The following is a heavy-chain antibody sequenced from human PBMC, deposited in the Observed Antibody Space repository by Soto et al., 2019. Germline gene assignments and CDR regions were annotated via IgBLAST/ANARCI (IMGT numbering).Heavy chain of an antibody. J-gene: IGHJ5*02. CDR1: GFTFSSNS. Sequence: EVQVVESGGGLVQPGGSLRHSCAASGFTFSSNSMNWVRQAPGKGLEGIAYISSSRSTIYAVSVQGRFPISRDHAKNSLYLQMNSLRDEDTAVDYCARVIWSGHLTSDLWGQGTLVTVSS. CDR3: ARVIWSGHLTSDL. CDR2: ISSSRSTI. D-gene: IGHD3-3*01. V-gene: IGHV3-48*02.